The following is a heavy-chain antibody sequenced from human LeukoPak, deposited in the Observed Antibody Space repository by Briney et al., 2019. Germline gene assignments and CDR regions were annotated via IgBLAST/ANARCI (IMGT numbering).Heavy chain of an antibody. D-gene: IGHD3-3*01. CDR1: GGSISSSSYY. Sequence: PSETLSLTCTVSGGSISSSSYYWGWIRQPPGKGLEWIGSIYYSGSTYYNPSLESRVTISVDTSKNQFSLKLSSVTAADTAVYYCARHAPDLAGEVYYFDYWGQGTLVTVSS. CDR3: ARHAPDLAGEVYYFDY. V-gene: IGHV4-39*01. J-gene: IGHJ4*02. CDR2: IYYSGST.